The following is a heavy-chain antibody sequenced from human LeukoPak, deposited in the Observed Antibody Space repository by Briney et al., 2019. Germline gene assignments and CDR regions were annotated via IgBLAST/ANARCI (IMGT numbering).Heavy chain of an antibody. CDR2: INPNRGGT. CDR3: ARPMATTRIGDFDY. V-gene: IGHV1-2*02. CDR1: GYTFTGYY. J-gene: IGHJ4*02. Sequence: ASVKVSCKASGYTFTGYYMHWVRQAPGQGLEWMGWINPNRGGTNYAQKFQGRVTMTRDTSISTAYMELSRLRSDDTAVYYCARPMATTRIGDFDYWGQGTLVTVSS. D-gene: IGHD5-24*01.